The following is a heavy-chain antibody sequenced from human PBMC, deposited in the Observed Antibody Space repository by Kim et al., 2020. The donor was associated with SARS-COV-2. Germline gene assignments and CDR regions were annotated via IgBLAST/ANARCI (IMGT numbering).Heavy chain of an antibody. J-gene: IGHJ5*02. CDR1: GFTFSNAG. CDR3: TTLYYDSSGYYH. V-gene: IGHV3-15*01. D-gene: IGHD3-22*01. Sequence: GGSLRLSCAASGFTFSNAGMSWVRQAPGKGLEWVGRIKSKTDGGTTDYSAPVKGIFTISKADSKNTLYMQMHSLKTEDTAVYYCTTLYYDSSGYYHWGQGTLVTVSS. CDR2: IKSKTDGGTT.